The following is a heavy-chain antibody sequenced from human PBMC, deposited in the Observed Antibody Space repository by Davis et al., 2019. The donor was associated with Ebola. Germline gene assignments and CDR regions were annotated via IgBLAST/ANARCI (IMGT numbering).Heavy chain of an antibody. J-gene: IGHJ3*02. CDR2: INPSTGGT. Sequence: ASVTVPCKASGYRFTSYYMHWVRQAPGQGLEWMGIINPSTGGTSYAQNFQVRVNMTRDTSTSTVYMELSSLRSEDTAVYYCAREGGRYYDSSGYVFDIWGQGTMVKVSS. V-gene: IGHV1-46*01. D-gene: IGHD3-22*01. CDR3: AREGGRYYDSSGYVFDI. CDR1: GYRFTSYY.